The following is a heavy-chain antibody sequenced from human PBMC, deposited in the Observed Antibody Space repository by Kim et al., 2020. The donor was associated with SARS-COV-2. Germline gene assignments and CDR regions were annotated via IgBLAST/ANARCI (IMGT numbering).Heavy chain of an antibody. Sequence: QKFQVRVTITADESTSTAYMELSSLRSEDTAVYYCARDRRAEYDSDAFDIWGQVTMVTVSS. D-gene: IGHD3-22*01. CDR3: ARDRRAEYDSDAFDI. J-gene: IGHJ3*02. V-gene: IGHV1-69*01.